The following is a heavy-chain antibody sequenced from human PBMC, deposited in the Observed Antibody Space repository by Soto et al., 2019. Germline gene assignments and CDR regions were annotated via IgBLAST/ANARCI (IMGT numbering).Heavy chain of an antibody. CDR3: ARVPYYGPDY. CDR2: INSDGSST. J-gene: IGHJ4*02. D-gene: IGHD3-10*01. Sequence: GASLRLGCAASGFTFDYDTMHWVRQAPWEGRGWVSRINSDGSSTSYADSVRGRFTISRDNARNTLYLQMNSLRAEDTAVYYCARVPYYGPDYWGRGNLVTVSS. CDR1: GFTFDYDT. V-gene: IGHV3-74*01.